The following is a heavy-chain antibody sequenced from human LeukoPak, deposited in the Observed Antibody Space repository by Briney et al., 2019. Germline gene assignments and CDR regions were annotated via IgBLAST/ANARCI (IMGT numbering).Heavy chain of an antibody. V-gene: IGHV3-74*01. CDR1: GFTFSSDW. CDR3: TRDSYSSAWD. Sequence: GGSLRLSCAASGFTFSSDWMHWVRQAPGKGLVWVSRINNDGSTTAYADSVKGRFTISRDNAKNTLYLQMNSLRADDTAVYYCTRDSYSSAWDWGQGTLVTVSS. D-gene: IGHD6-19*01. CDR2: INNDGSTT. J-gene: IGHJ4*02.